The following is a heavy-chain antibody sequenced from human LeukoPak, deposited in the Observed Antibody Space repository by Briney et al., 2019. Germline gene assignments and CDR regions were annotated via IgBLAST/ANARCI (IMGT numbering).Heavy chain of an antibody. D-gene: IGHD3-3*01. Sequence: SETLSLTCAVYGGSFSGYYLSWIRQPPGKGLEWIGEINHSGSTNYNPSLKSRVTISVDTSKNQFSLKLSSVTAADTAVYYCARETFVHRLGPLAIFGVDIKLKYYMDVWGKGTTVTVSS. V-gene: IGHV4-34*01. CDR2: INHSGST. CDR1: GGSFSGYY. CDR3: ARETFVHRLGPLAIFGVDIKLKYYMDV. J-gene: IGHJ6*03.